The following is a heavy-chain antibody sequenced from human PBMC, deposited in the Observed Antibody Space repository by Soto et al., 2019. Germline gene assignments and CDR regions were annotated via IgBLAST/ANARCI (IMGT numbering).Heavy chain of an antibody. Sequence: PSETLSLTCTVSGGSISSGGYYWSWIRQHPGKGLEWIGYIYYSGSTYYNPSLKSRVTISVDTSKNQFSLKLSSVTAADTAVYYCARVGSATIIDYWGQGTLVTVSS. CDR2: IYYSGST. D-gene: IGHD5-12*01. CDR3: ARVGSATIIDY. J-gene: IGHJ4*02. V-gene: IGHV4-31*03. CDR1: GGSISSGGYY.